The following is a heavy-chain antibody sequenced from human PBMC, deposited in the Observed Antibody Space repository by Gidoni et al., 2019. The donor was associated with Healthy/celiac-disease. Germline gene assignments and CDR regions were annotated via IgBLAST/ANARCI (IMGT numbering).Heavy chain of an antibody. CDR1: GFTFSGDS. J-gene: IGHJ3*02. Sequence: EVQLVESGGGLVQPGGSVRLSCAASGFTFSGDSMNWVRQAPGKGLEWVLYISSISSTIYYADSVTGRFTIPRDNAKNSLYLQMNSLRAEDTAVYYCARVVLVRGEGDAFDIWGQGTMFTVSS. V-gene: IGHV3-48*04. CDR3: ARVVLVRGEGDAFDI. D-gene: IGHD3-10*01. CDR2: ISSISSTI.